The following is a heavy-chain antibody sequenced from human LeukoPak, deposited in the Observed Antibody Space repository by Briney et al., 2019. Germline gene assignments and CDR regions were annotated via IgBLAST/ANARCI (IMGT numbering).Heavy chain of an antibody. CDR1: GGSISSYY. J-gene: IGHJ3*02. CDR3: ARRTVTTRSAFDI. Sequence: PSETLSLTCTVSGGSISSYYWTWIRQPPGKGLEWIGYIYYSGSTNYNPSLKSRVTISVDTSKNQFSLKLSSVTAADTAVYYCARRTVTTRSAFDIWGQGTMVTVSS. V-gene: IGHV4-59*08. D-gene: IGHD4-17*01. CDR2: IYYSGST.